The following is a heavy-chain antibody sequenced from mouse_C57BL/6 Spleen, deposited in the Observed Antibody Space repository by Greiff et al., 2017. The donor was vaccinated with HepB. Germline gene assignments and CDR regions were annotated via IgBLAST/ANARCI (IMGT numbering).Heavy chain of an antibody. D-gene: IGHD2-2*01. Sequence: QVQLQQSGAELVRPGTSVKVSCKASGYAFTNYLIEWVKQRPGQGLEWIGVINPGSGGTNYNEKFKGKATLTADKSSSTAYMQLSSLTSEDSAVYFCAHSGVTTYGFAYWGQGTLVTVSA. V-gene: IGHV1-54*01. J-gene: IGHJ3*01. CDR1: GYAFTNYL. CDR2: INPGSGGT. CDR3: AHSGVTTYGFAY.